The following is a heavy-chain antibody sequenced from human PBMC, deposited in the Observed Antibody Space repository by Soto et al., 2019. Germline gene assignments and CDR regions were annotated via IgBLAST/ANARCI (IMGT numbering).Heavy chain of an antibody. CDR3: ATGAYCSGGSCSDDYYYYGMDL. CDR2: LVVGTGNT. CDR1: GFTFRSSA. D-gene: IGHD2-15*01. Sequence: ASVKVSCKTSGFTFRSSAVQWVRQARGQRLGWIGWLVVGTGNTNYAQKFQQRVTISSDRSTNTVSMELSSLTSEDTAVYYCATGAYCSGGSCSDDYYYYGMDLWGQGTTVTVSS. V-gene: IGHV1-58*01. J-gene: IGHJ6*02.